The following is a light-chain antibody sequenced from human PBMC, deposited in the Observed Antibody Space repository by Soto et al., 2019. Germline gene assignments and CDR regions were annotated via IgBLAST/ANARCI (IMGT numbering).Light chain of an antibody. V-gene: IGKV3D-20*02. J-gene: IGKJ5*01. CDR1: QGVSSSN. CDR3: QQYNKWPLT. Sequence: EIVFTQSPGTLSLSPGERATLSCRASQGVSSSNLAWYQQRPGQAPRLLIYAASSRATGIPARFSGGGSGTEFTLTITSLQSEDFAVYWCQQYNKWPLTFGPGTRLE. CDR2: AAS.